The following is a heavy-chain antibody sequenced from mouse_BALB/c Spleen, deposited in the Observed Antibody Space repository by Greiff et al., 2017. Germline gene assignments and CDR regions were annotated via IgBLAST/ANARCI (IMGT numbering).Heavy chain of an antibody. CDR3: TRDGNYWYAMDY. D-gene: IGHD2-1*01. Sequence: QVQLKESGAELVRPGASVTLSCKASGYTFTDYEMHWVKQTPVHGLEWIGAIDPETGGTAYNQKFKGKATLTADKSSSTAYMELRSLTSEDSAVYYCTRDGNYWYAMDYWGQGTSVTVSS. CDR1: GYTFTDYE. V-gene: IGHV1-15*01. J-gene: IGHJ4*01. CDR2: IDPETGGT.